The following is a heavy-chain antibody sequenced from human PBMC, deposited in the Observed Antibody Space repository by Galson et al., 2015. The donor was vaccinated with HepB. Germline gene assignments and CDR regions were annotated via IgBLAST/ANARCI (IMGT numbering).Heavy chain of an antibody. V-gene: IGHV3-7*01. Sequence: SLRLSCAXSGFTXSXSLLSWXRQAPGKGLGXXXNINQDGNDSYYXDSVKGRFTXSRDNXKNSLYLQMNSLRVEDTAVYYCANLXYSSFGADFWGQGTLVTVSS. CDR1: GFTXSXSL. CDR2: INQDGNDS. CDR3: ANLXYSSFGADF. D-gene: IGHD6-6*01. J-gene: IGHJ4*02.